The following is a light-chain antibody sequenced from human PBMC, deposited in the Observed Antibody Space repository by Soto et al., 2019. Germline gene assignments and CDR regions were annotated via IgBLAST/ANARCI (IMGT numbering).Light chain of an antibody. Sequence: ALTQPASVSGSPGQSITFSCTGTSNDIGGYNYVSWFQHHPDKAPKLIIYEVYDRPSGVSNRFSGSKSGNTASLTISGLQPEDEADYYCSSYTTNHTRVFGGGTQLTVL. CDR1: SNDIGGYNY. J-gene: IGLJ3*02. CDR2: EVY. V-gene: IGLV2-14*01. CDR3: SSYTTNHTRV.